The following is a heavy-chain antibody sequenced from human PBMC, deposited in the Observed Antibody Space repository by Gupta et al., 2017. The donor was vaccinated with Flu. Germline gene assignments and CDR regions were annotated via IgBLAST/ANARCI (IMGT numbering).Heavy chain of an antibody. CDR1: GFTLSNHN. V-gene: IGHV3-48*02. J-gene: IGHJ4*02. CDR2: ISSSGSDM. D-gene: IGHD5-24*01. Sequence: EVQLVESGGGWVLPGGSLRLSCAASGFTLSNHNMNWVRLAPGKGLEWVSFISSSGSDMFYTDSVKGRFTISRDDAKDSIFLQMNSLRDEDTAVYYCVRMSEMATIMDHWGQGILVTVSS. CDR3: VRMSEMATIMDH.